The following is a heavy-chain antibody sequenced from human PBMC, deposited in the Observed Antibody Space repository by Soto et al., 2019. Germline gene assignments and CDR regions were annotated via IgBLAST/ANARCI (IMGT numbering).Heavy chain of an antibody. Sequence: ASVKVSCKAPRYIFTAYFMHWVRQAPGQGLEWMGWINPNNGATHYGLSFQGRVTMTRDTCISTAYMELSSLRSDDTAVYYCASNDPGARFDPWGQGTLVTVSS. CDR2: INPNNGAT. J-gene: IGHJ5*02. V-gene: IGHV1-2*02. D-gene: IGHD1-1*01. CDR1: RYIFTAYF. CDR3: ASNDPGARFDP.